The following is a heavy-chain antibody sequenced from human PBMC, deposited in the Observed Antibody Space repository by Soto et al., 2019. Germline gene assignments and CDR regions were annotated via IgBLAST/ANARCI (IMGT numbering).Heavy chain of an antibody. Sequence: PGGSLRLSCAASGFTFSSYWMSWVRQAPGKGLEWVANIKQDGSEKYYVDSVKGRFTISRDHAKNSLYLQMNSLRAEDTAVYYCARDGLSHYYGSGSYSSDYGMDVWGQGTTVTVSS. CDR2: IKQDGSEK. J-gene: IGHJ6*02. CDR1: GFTFSSYW. V-gene: IGHV3-7*03. D-gene: IGHD3-10*01. CDR3: ARDGLSHYYGSGSYSSDYGMDV.